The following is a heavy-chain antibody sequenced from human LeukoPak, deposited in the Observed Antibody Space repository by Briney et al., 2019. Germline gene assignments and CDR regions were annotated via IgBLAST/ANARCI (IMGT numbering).Heavy chain of an antibody. D-gene: IGHD3-10*01. CDR3: AKGGAYGSGSYCDY. V-gene: IGHV3-23*02. CDR1: GFTFSGHG. Sequence: QPGGSLRLSCAVSGFTFSGHGMHWVRQVPGKGLEWVASISGGGSDTYNEDAVKGRFTISRDNYESTLSLQMNSLRAEDTAVYYCAKGGAYGSGSYCDYWGQGTLVTVSS. CDR2: ISGGGSDT. J-gene: IGHJ4*02.